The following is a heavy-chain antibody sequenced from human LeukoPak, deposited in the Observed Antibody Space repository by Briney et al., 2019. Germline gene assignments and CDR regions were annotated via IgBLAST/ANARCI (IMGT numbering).Heavy chain of an antibody. D-gene: IGHD6-19*01. CDR2: IKQDGGEK. J-gene: IGHJ4*02. V-gene: IGHV3-7*01. CDR3: ARLESSGWYRFDC. CDR1: GFTFNYFW. Sequence: PGGSLRLSCAASGFTFNYFWMSWVRQAPGKGLEWVANIKQDGGEKYFLDSVKGRFTISRDNAKNSLYLQMNSLRVEDTGLYYCARLESSGWYRFDCWGQGTLVTVSS.